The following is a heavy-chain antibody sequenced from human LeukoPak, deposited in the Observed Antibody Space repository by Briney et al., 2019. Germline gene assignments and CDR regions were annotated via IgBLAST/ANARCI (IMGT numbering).Heavy chain of an antibody. CDR3: AKTSYYDFWSQPMDV. V-gene: IGHV3-23*01. CDR1: GFTFSSYA. D-gene: IGHD3-3*01. Sequence: GGSLRLSCAASGFTFSSYAMSWVRQAPGRGLEWVSAISGSGGSTYYADSVKGRFTISRDNSKNTLYLQMNSLRAEDTAVYYCAKTSYYDFWSQPMDVWGQGTTVTVSS. J-gene: IGHJ6*02. CDR2: ISGSGGST.